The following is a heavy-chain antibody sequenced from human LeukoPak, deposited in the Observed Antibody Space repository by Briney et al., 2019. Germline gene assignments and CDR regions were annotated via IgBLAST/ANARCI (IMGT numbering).Heavy chain of an antibody. V-gene: IGHV3-30*04. CDR1: GFTFSSYA. D-gene: IGHD3-10*01. CDR2: ISYDGSNK. J-gene: IGHJ4*02. CDR3: ASPMVRGVGYFDY. Sequence: GGSLRLSCAASGFTFSSYAMHWVRQAPGKGLEWVAVISYDGSNKYYADSVKGRFTISRDNSKNTLYLQVNSLRAEDTAVYYCASPMVRGVGYFDYWGQGTLVTVSS.